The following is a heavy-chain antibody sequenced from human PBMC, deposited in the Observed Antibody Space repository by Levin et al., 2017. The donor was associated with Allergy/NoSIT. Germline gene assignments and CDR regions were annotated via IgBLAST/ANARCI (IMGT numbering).Heavy chain of an antibody. Sequence: GESLKISCKASGYTFTGYYLHWVRQAPGQGLEWLGWINPNNGGTNYAQKFQDRVTMTRDTSISTAYMELSRLRSDDTAVYYCARDYSSGSYGDNWFDPWGQGTLLTVSS. J-gene: IGHJ5*02. CDR3: ARDYSSGSYGDNWFDP. V-gene: IGHV1-2*02. D-gene: IGHD6-19*01. CDR1: GYTFTGYY. CDR2: INPNNGGT.